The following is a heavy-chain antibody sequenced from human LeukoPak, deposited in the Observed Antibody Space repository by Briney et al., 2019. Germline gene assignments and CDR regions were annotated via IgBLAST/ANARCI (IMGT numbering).Heavy chain of an antibody. CDR3: ARRGTGLDWFDP. J-gene: IGHJ5*02. V-gene: IGHV4-39*07. CDR1: SGSISSRTYY. Sequence: SETLSLTCTVSSGSISSRTYYWDWIRQPPGKGLEWIGGMDYTGNTYYNSSLKSRVTMSVDTSKNQFSLKLTPVTAADTAVYYCARRGTGLDWFDPWGQGTLVTVSS. D-gene: IGHD1-1*01. CDR2: MDYTGNT.